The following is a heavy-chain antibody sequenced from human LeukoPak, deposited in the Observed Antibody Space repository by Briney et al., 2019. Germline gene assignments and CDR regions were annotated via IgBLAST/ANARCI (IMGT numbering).Heavy chain of an antibody. D-gene: IGHD3-16*01. V-gene: IGHV4-59*08. CDR1: GGSIDNNY. J-gene: IGHJ4*02. CDR3: ARGGWSNDY. Sequence: SETLSLTCTVSGGSIDNNYWSWIRQPPGKGLEWIGYIYYSGSTNYNPSLQSRVTISVDTSTNQFSLRLNSVTAADTAVYYCARGGWSNDYWGQGTLVTVPS. CDR2: IYYSGST.